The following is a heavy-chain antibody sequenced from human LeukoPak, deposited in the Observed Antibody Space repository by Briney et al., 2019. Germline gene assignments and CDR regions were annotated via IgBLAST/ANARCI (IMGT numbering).Heavy chain of an antibody. J-gene: IGHJ4*02. V-gene: IGHV3-23*01. CDR3: TKGGSSDLWGHLDC. Sequence: GGSLRLSCAASGFTFSSFAMSWVRQTPGKGLEWVSTISSSGGSTYYAASVKGRSTISRDNSKNTLCLQMDSLRAEDTAMYYCTKGGSSDLWGHLDCWGQGTQVTVSS. CDR2: ISSSGGST. CDR1: GFTFSSFA. D-gene: IGHD3-16*01.